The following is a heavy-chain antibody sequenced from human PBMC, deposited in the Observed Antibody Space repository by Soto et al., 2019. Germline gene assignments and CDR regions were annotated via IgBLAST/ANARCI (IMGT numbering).Heavy chain of an antibody. CDR2: IYYSGST. V-gene: IGHV4-59*01. Sequence: SETLSLTCTVSGGSISSYYWSWIRQPPGKGLEWIGYIYYSGSTNYNPSLKSRVTISVDTSKNQFSLKLSSVTAADTAVYYCARGYYYDSSGSKGSFDYWGQGTLVTVS. CDR1: GGSISSYY. J-gene: IGHJ4*02. D-gene: IGHD3-22*01. CDR3: ARGYYYDSSGSKGSFDY.